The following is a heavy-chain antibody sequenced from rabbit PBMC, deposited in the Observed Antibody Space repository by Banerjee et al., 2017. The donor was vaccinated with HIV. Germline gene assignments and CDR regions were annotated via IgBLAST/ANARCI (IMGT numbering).Heavy chain of an antibody. CDR3: AKGRYTSSSGYYGYYFNL. CDR1: GFSFGGNYF. D-gene: IGHD1-1*01. Sequence: QEQLEESGGDLVKPEGSLTLTCTASGFSFGGNYFMCWVRQAPGKGLEWIACIVGGSGDKTAYASWAKGRFTISKTSSTTVTLQMTSLTAADTDTYFCAKGRYTSSSGYYGYYFNLWGQGTLVTVS. J-gene: IGHJ4*01. V-gene: IGHV1S45*01. CDR2: IVGGSGDKT.